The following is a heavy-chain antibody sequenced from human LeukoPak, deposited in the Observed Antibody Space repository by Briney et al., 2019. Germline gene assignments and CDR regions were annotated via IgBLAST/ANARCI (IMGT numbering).Heavy chain of an antibody. CDR3: ARYEMTYYYGPDV. V-gene: IGHV4-59*12. Sequence: SETLSLTCTVSGGSISSYYWSWIRQPPGKGLEWIGYIYYSGSTNYNPSLKSRVTISVDTSKNQFSLKLSSVTAADTAVYYCARYEMTYYYGPDVWGQGTTVTVSS. CDR1: GGSISSYY. J-gene: IGHJ6*02. D-gene: IGHD3-10*01. CDR2: IYYSGST.